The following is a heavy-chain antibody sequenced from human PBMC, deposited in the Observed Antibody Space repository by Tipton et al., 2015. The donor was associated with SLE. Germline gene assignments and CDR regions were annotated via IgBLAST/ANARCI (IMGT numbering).Heavy chain of an antibody. D-gene: IGHD3-22*01. CDR2: INAGNGNT. CDR1: GYTFTRYA. Sequence: QSGAEVKKPGASVKVSCKASGYTFTRYAMHWVRQAPGQRLEWMGWINAGNGNTKYSQKFQGRVTITRDTSASTAYMELSSLRSEDTAVYYCARDQPHYYDSSGYYSYYWYFDLWGRGTLVTVSS. V-gene: IGHV1-3*01. CDR3: ARDQPHYYDSSGYYSYYWYFDL. J-gene: IGHJ2*01.